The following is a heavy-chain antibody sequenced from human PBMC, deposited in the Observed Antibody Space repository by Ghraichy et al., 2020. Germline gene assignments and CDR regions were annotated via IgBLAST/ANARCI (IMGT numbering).Heavy chain of an antibody. D-gene: IGHD5-18*01. J-gene: IGHJ6*02. CDR3: ASFFGGHSYGIHYYGMDV. CDR2: IIPIFGTA. V-gene: IGHV1-69*13. CDR1: GGTFSSYA. Sequence: SVKVSCKASGGTFSSYAISWVRQAPGQGLEWMGGIIPIFGTANYAQKFQGRVTITADESTSTAYMELSSLRSEDTAVYYCASFFGGHSYGIHYYGMDVWGQGTTVTVSS.